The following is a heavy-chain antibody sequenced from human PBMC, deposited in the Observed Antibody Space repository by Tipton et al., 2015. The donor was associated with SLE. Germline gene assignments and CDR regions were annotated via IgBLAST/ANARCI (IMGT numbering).Heavy chain of an antibody. CDR3: ARAPWGSCSDSSCPGFDP. D-gene: IGHD2-2*01. CDR2: ILYSGRT. J-gene: IGHJ5*02. Sequence: TLSLTCIVSGASINDYYWSWIRQPPGKGLEWIGHILYSGRTHYNPSLRSRVTISDDTFKNQFSRKLTSVTAADTAVYYCARAPWGSCSDSSCPGFDPWGQGTLVTVSS. CDR1: GASINDYY. V-gene: IGHV4-59*08.